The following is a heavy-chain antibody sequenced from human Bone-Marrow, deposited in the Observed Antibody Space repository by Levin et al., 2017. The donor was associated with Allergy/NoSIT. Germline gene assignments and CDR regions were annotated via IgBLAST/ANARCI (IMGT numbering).Heavy chain of an antibody. CDR3: ARDYPTSNYYYYGMDV. CDR1: GGSFSGYY. Sequence: KPGGSLRLSCAVYGGSFSGYYWSWIRQPPGKGLEWIGEINHSGSTNYNPSLKSRVTISVDTSKNQFSLKLSSVTAADTAVYYCARDYPTSNYYYYGMDVWGQGTTVTVSS. V-gene: IGHV4-34*01. CDR2: INHSGST. J-gene: IGHJ6*02. D-gene: IGHD1-26*01.